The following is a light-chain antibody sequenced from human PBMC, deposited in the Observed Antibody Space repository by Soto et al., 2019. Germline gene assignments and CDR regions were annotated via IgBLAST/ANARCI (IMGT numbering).Light chain of an antibody. V-gene: IGKV3-11*01. CDR1: QNINEY. CDR2: DAS. J-gene: IGKJ4*01. CDR3: QHRRDWPLT. Sequence: EIVLTQSPATLSLSPGERATLSCRASQNINEYLIWYQQKPGQAPRLLIHDASKRATGIPARFSGSGSGTDFTLTISSLEPEDFAVYYCQHRRDWPLTFGGGTKVE.